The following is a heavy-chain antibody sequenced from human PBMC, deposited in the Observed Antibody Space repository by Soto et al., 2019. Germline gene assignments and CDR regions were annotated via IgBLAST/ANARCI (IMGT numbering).Heavy chain of an antibody. D-gene: IGHD3-22*01. Sequence: PGGSLRLSCAASGFTFSSYWMSWVRQAPGKGLEWVANIKQDGSEKYYVDSVKGRFTISRDNAKNSLYLQMNSLRAEDTAVYYCARVAGYYYDSSGYWNAFDYWGQGTLVTVSS. J-gene: IGHJ4*02. V-gene: IGHV3-7*04. CDR3: ARVAGYYYDSSGYWNAFDY. CDR1: GFTFSSYW. CDR2: IKQDGSEK.